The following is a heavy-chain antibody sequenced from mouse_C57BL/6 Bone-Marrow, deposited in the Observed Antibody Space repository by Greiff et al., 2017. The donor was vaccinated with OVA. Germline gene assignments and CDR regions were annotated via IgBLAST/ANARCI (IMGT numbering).Heavy chain of an antibody. CDR2: IYPRSGNT. CDR1: GYTFTSYG. CDR3: ARAGDGRGYWYFDV. J-gene: IGHJ1*03. V-gene: IGHV1-81*01. D-gene: IGHD2-3*01. Sequence: QVQLKQSGAELARPGASVKLSCKASGYTFTSYGISWVKQRTGQGLEWIGEIYPRSGNTYYNEKFKGKATLTADKSSSTAYMELRSLTSEDSAVYFCARAGDGRGYWYFDVWGTGTTVTVSS.